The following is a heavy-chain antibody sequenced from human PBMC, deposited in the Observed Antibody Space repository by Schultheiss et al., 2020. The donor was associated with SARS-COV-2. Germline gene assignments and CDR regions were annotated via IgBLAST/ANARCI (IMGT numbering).Heavy chain of an antibody. J-gene: IGHJ4*02. D-gene: IGHD5-12*01. V-gene: IGHV3-23*01. CDR3: AKDEERAMIQNFDY. CDR2: ISSSGSTI. Sequence: GGSLRLSCAASGFTFSSYAMSWVRQAPGKGLEWVSYISSSGSTIYYADSVKGRFTISRDNSKNTLYLQMNSLRAEDTAVYYCAKDEERAMIQNFDYWGQGTLVTVSS. CDR1: GFTFSSYA.